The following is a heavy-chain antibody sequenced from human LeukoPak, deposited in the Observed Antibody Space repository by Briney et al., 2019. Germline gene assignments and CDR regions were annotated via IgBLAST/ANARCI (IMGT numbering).Heavy chain of an antibody. J-gene: IGHJ5*02. V-gene: IGHV1-69*05. CDR2: IIPIFGTA. CDR3: ARGGGHDYGDYVGLA. CDR1: GGTFSGYA. D-gene: IGHD4-17*01. Sequence: SVKVSCKASGGTFSGYAISWVRQAPGQGLEWMGGIIPIFGTANYAQKFQGRVTITTDESTSTAYMELSSLRSEDTAVYYCARGGGHDYGDYVGLAWGQGTLVTVSS.